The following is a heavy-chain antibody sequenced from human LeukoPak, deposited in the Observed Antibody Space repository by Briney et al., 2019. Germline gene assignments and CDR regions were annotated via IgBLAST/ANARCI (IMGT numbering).Heavy chain of an antibody. D-gene: IGHD3-16*01. CDR3: ATHSGGY. CDR2: IYSGGGT. CDR1: GFTVSSNY. V-gene: IGHV3-66*01. J-gene: IGHJ4*02. Sequence: GGSLRLSCATSGFTVSSNYMTWVRQAPGKGLEWVSVIYSGGGTRYADSVKGRFTISRDNSKNTLYLQMNSLRAEDTAVYYCATHSGGYWGQGTLVTVSS.